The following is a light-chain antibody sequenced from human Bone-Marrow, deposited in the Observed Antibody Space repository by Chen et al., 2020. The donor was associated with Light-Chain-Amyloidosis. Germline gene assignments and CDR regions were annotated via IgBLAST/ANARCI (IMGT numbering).Light chain of an antibody. J-gene: IGLJ2*01. CDR2: RDT. CDR1: DLPTKY. CDR3: QSADSSGTYEVI. V-gene: IGLV3-25*03. Sequence: SYELTQPPSASVSPGQTATITCSGDDLPTKYAYWYQQKQGQAPVLVIHRDTERPSGISERFSGSSSGTTATLTISGVQAEDEADYHCQSADSSGTYEVIFGGGTKLTVL.